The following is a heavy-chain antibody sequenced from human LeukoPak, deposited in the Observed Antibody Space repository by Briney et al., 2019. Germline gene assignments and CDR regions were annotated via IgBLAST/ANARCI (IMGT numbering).Heavy chain of an antibody. CDR1: GFTFSSYT. Sequence: PGGSLRLSCAASGFTFSSYTMTWVRQAPGEGLEWVSVISGSGGTTYYAASVKGWFTISRDNSKNTLYLQMNSLRAEDTALYYCAKGRTGYIPDFWGQGTLVTVAS. J-gene: IGHJ4*02. V-gene: IGHV3-23*01. CDR3: AKGRTGYIPDF. CDR2: ISGSGGTT. D-gene: IGHD6-13*01.